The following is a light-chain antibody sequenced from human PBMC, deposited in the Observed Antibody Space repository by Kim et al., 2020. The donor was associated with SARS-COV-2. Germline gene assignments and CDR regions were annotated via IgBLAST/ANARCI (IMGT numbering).Light chain of an antibody. Sequence: ELTQPPSVSGTPGQRVTISCSGSSSNIGSNTVNWYHQLPGTAPKLLIYNNNQRPSGVPDRFSGSKSGTSASLAISGLQSEDEADYHCAAWDDSLNGYVFGTGTKVTVL. J-gene: IGLJ1*01. CDR1: SSNIGSNT. CDR3: AAWDDSLNGYV. V-gene: IGLV1-44*01. CDR2: NNN.